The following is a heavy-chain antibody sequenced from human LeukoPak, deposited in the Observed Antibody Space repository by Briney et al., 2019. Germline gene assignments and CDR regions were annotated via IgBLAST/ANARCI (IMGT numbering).Heavy chain of an antibody. D-gene: IGHD1-26*01. CDR1: GFTFNNYW. J-gene: IGHJ4*02. V-gene: IGHV3-7*03. CDR2: IKQDGSQK. Sequence: PGGSLRLSCAASGFTFNNYWMTWVRQAPGKGLEWVANIKQDGSQKYYVDSVKGRFTISRDNAKNSVYLEMNSLRAEDTAVYYCAKDQVGAILWFDNWGQGTLVTVSS. CDR3: AKDQVGAILWFDN.